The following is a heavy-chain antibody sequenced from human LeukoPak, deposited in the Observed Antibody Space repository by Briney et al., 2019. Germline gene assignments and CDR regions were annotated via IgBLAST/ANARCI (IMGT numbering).Heavy chain of an antibody. CDR1: GYTFTIYG. J-gene: IGHJ5*02. Sequence: ASVKVSCKASGYTFTIYGISWVRQAPGQGLEWMGWISAYNGNTNYAQKLQGRVTMTTDTPTSTAYMELRSLRSDDTAVYYCARGPHALHRWEPPDKGFDPWGQGTLVTVSS. V-gene: IGHV1-18*01. CDR3: ARGPHALHRWEPPDKGFDP. CDR2: ISAYNGNT. D-gene: IGHD1-26*01.